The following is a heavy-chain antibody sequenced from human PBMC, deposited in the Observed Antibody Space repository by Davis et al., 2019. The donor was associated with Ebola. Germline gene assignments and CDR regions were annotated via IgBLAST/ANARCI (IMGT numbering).Heavy chain of an antibody. V-gene: IGHV3-30*02. Sequence: GESLKISCAASGFTFSSYGMHWVRQAPGKGLEWVAFIRYDGSNKYYADSVKGRFTISRDNSKNTLYLQMNSLRAEDTAVYYCANQGVTTLNYYYYYMDVWGKGTTVTVSS. CDR2: IRYDGSNK. D-gene: IGHD4-17*01. CDR1: GFTFSSYG. CDR3: ANQGVTTLNYYYYYMDV. J-gene: IGHJ6*03.